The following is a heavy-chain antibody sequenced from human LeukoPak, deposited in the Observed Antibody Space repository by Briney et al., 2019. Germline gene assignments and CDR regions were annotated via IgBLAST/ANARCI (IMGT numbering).Heavy chain of an antibody. J-gene: IGHJ6*03. V-gene: IGHV4-4*07. D-gene: IGHD3-22*01. CDR2: IYASGSS. CDR1: GNSISNYY. Sequence: PSETLSLTCTVSGNSISNYYWSWVRQPAGKGLEWIGRIYASGSSNYNPSLKSRITMSVDTSKNQFSLKLSSVTAADTAVYYCARCLNTYYYDNSGYSPEHYYMDVWGKGATVIVS. CDR3: ARCLNTYYYDNSGYSPEHYYMDV.